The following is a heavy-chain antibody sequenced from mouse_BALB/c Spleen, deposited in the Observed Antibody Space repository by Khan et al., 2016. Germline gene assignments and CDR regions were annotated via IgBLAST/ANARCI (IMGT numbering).Heavy chain of an antibody. V-gene: IGHV3-6*02. CDR2: ISYDGSN. CDR3: LSEVLTTGDWYFDV. J-gene: IGHJ1*01. D-gene: IGHD1-1*01. CDR1: GYSITSGYY. Sequence: EVQLQESGPGLVKPSQSLSLTCSVPGYSITSGYYWNWIRQFPGNKLEWMGYISYDGSNNYNPSLKNRISITRDTSKNQFFLKLNSVTTEDTATYYSLSEVLTTGDWYFDVWGAGTTVAVSS.